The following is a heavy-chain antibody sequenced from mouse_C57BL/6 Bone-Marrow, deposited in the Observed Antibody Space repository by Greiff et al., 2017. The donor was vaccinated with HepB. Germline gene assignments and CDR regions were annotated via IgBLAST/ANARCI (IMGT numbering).Heavy chain of an antibody. J-gene: IGHJ2*01. V-gene: IGHV1-66*01. D-gene: IGHD1-1*01. CDR2: IYPGSGNT. Sequence: QVQLQQSGPELVKPGASVKISCKASGYSFTSYYIHWVKQRPGQGLEWIGWIYPGSGNTKYNEKFKGKATMTADTSSSTAYMQLSSLTSEDSAVYYCARHYYGNSYYFDYWGQGTTLTVSS. CDR1: GYSFTSYY. CDR3: ARHYYGNSYYFDY.